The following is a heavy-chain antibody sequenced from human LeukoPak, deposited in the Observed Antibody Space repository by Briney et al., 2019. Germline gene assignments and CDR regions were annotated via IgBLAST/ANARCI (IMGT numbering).Heavy chain of an antibody. CDR1: GYTFTSYA. D-gene: IGHD3-9*01. CDR3: ARDHDILTGPQNVNDDY. CDR2: INAGNGNT. V-gene: IGHV1-3*01. J-gene: IGHJ4*02. Sequence: ASVKVSCKASGYTFTSYAMHWVRQAPGQRLEWMGWINAGNGNTKYSQKFQGRVTITRDTSASTAYMELSSLRSEDTAVYYCARDHDILTGPQNVNDDYWGQGTLVTVSS.